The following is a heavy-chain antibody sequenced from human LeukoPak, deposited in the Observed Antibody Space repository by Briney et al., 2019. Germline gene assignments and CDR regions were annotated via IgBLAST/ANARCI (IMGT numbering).Heavy chain of an antibody. V-gene: IGHV5-51*01. D-gene: IGHD5-24*01. CDR1: GYSFTSYW. Sequence: GESLKISCNGSGYSFTSYWIGWVRQMPGKGLEGMGIIYPGDSDTRYSPSFQGQVTISADKSISTAYLQWSSLKASDTAMYYCARRRDGYNYPPDYWGQGTLVTVSS. J-gene: IGHJ4*02. CDR3: ARRRDGYNYPPDY. CDR2: IYPGDSDT.